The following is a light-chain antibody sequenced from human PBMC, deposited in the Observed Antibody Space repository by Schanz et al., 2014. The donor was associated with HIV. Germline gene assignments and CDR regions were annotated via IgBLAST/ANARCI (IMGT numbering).Light chain of an antibody. V-gene: IGKV3-15*01. J-gene: IGKJ2*01. CDR1: QSISSS. Sequence: IVLTQSPGTLSLSPGERGTLSCRASQSISSSLLAWYQKKPGQAPRLLIYSASTRATGIPARFSGSGSGTEFTLTISSLQSEDFAVYYCQQYNNWPYTFGQGTKLEIK. CDR3: QQYNNWPYT. CDR2: SAS.